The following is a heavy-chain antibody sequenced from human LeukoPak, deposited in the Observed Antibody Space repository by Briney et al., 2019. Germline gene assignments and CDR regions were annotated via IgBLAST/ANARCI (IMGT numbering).Heavy chain of an antibody. CDR2: IRNDGSNK. V-gene: IGHV3-30*02. Sequence: GGSLRLSCVASDFTFSSYGMHWVRQAPGKGLEWVTFIRNDGSNKYYADSVKGRFTISRDNSKNTLYLQMNSLRAEDTAVYYCASQGDYGGNSWNYWGQGTLVTVSS. CDR3: ASQGDYGGNSWNY. D-gene: IGHD4-23*01. J-gene: IGHJ4*02. CDR1: DFTFSSYG.